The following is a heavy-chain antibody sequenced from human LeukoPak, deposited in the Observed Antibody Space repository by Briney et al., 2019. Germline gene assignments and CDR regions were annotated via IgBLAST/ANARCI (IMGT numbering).Heavy chain of an antibody. Sequence: PGGSLRLSCAASGFTFSSFTMNWARQAPVKGREWSSYISLGNSTMFYADSVKGRFTISRDNAKNALSLQMNSVRDDDTAVYYCAREGNGRSWDYWGQGTLVSVSS. CDR2: ISLGNSTM. J-gene: IGHJ4*02. D-gene: IGHD2-15*01. V-gene: IGHV3-48*02. CDR1: GFTFSSFT. CDR3: AREGNGRSWDY.